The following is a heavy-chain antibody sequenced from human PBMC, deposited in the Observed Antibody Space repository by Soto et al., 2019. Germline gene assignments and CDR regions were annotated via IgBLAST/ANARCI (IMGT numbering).Heavy chain of an antibody. D-gene: IGHD4-17*01. J-gene: IGHJ3*02. V-gene: IGHV3-48*01. Sequence: GGSLRLSCAASGFTFSSYSMNWVRQAPGKGLEWVSYISSSSSTIYYADSVKGRFTISRDNAKNSLYLQMNSLRAEDTAVYYCARDSPSYGDYLGSAFDIWGQGTMVTVSS. CDR1: GFTFSSYS. CDR2: ISSSSSTI. CDR3: ARDSPSYGDYLGSAFDI.